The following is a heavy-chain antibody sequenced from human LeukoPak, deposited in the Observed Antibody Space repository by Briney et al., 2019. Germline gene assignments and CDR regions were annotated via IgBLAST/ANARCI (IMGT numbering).Heavy chain of an antibody. CDR1: GSTFSSYS. D-gene: IGHD3-22*01. CDR3: ARDLYRIVVVPHYFDY. CDR2: ISSSSSYI. Sequence: PGGSLRLSCAVSGSTFSSYSMNWVRQAPGKGLEWVSSISSSSSYIYYADSVKGRFTISRDNAKNSLYLQMNSLRAEDTAVYYCARDLYRIVVVPHYFDYWGQGTLVTVSS. J-gene: IGHJ4*02. V-gene: IGHV3-21*01.